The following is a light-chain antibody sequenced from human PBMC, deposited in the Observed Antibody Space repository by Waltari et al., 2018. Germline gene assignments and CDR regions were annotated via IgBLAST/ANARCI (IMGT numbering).Light chain of an antibody. CDR2: LGS. CDR3: MQALQTPYT. CDR1: QSLLYINGYNY. Sequence: DIVMTQSPLSLPVTPGEPASISCRSSQSLLYINGYNYLDRYLQKPGQYPMSLDYLGSKRASGFPDRFSGSGSGTDFTLKISRVEAEDVGVYYCMQALQTPYTFGQGTKLEIK. J-gene: IGKJ2*01. V-gene: IGKV2-28*01.